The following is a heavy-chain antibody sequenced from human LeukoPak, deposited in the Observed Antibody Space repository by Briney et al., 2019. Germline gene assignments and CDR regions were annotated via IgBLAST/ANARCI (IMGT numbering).Heavy chain of an antibody. CDR3: AREVTHYSDNSGYFDY. Sequence: PGRSLRLSCATSGFAFSTSGMHWVRQAPDTGLEWVAFISYDGSEKYYADSVRGRFTISRDNSKNTVYLQMNSLRAEDTAVYFCAREVTHYSDNSGYFDYWGQGTQVTVSS. J-gene: IGHJ4*02. D-gene: IGHD3-22*01. V-gene: IGHV3-30*03. CDR2: ISYDGSEK. CDR1: GFAFSTSG.